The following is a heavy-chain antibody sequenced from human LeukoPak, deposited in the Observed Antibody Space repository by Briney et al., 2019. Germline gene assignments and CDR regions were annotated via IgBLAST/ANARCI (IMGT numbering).Heavy chain of an antibody. J-gene: IGHJ4*02. Sequence: GGSLRLSCAASGFTFSSYAMSWVRQAPGKGLEWASAISGSGGSTYYADSVKGRFTISRDNSKNTLYLQMNSLRAEDTAVYYCAKSGGYCSSTSCRGDYWGQGTLVTVSS. CDR3: AKSGGYCSSTSCRGDY. D-gene: IGHD2-2*01. CDR2: ISGSGGST. V-gene: IGHV3-23*01. CDR1: GFTFSSYA.